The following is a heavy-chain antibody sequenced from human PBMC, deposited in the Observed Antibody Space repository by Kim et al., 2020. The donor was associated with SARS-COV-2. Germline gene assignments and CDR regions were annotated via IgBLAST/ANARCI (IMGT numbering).Heavy chain of an antibody. D-gene: IGHD3-10*01. V-gene: IGHV4-39*01. J-gene: IGHJ4*02. CDR3: ARLAHGEELLWFGELFGASGPYYFDY. Sequence: SETLSLTCTVSGGSISSSSYYWGWIRQPPGKGLEWIGSIYYSGSTYYNPSLKSRVTISVDTSKNQFSLKLSSVTAADTAVYYCARLAHGEELLWFGELFGASGPYYFDYWGQGTLVTVSS. CDR1: GGSISSSSYY. CDR2: IYYSGST.